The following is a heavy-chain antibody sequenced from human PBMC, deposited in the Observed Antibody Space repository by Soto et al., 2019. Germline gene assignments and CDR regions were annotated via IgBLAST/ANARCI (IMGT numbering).Heavy chain of an antibody. Sequence: GGSLRLSCAASGFSFSRYNMNWVRQTPGKGLEWVSSISGSATYIYDADSVKGRFTISRDNAKSSVYLQMNSLRAEDTAVYYCARDLTYDTSGYYAYWGQGTLVTV. D-gene: IGHD3-22*01. J-gene: IGHJ4*02. V-gene: IGHV3-21*01. CDR3: ARDLTYDTSGYYAY. CDR1: GFSFSRYN. CDR2: ISGSATYI.